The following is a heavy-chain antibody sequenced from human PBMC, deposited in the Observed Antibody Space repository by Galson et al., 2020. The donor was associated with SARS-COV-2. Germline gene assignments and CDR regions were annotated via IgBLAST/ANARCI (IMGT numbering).Heavy chain of an antibody. Sequence: GSLRLPCAASGFTFSSYWMHWVRQAPGKGLVWVSRINSDGSSTSYADSVKGRFTISRDNAKNTLYLQMNSLRAEDTAVYYCASPAALWPFDIWGQGTMVTVSS. D-gene: IGHD6-13*01. CDR1: GFTFSSYW. J-gene: IGHJ3*02. V-gene: IGHV3-74*01. CDR2: INSDGSST. CDR3: ASPAALWPFDI.